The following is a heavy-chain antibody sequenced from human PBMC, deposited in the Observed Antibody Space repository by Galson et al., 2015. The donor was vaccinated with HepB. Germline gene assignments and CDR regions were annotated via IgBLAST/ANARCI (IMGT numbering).Heavy chain of an antibody. Sequence: SLRLSCAASGFTFSSSAMHWVRQAPGKGLEWVGVTSYDGSKKYYADSLQGRFTISRDNSKNTLYLQVSNLRAEDTAVYYCATERWQWPPDYWGRGTLVTVSS. V-gene: IGHV3-30*04. CDR3: ATERWQWPPDY. J-gene: IGHJ4*02. D-gene: IGHD6-19*01. CDR1: GFTFSSSA. CDR2: TSYDGSKK.